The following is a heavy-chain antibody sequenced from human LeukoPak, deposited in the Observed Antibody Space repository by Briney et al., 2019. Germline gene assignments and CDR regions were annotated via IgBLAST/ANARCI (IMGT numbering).Heavy chain of an antibody. CDR3: ARVQAYYDYVWGSYRYTGSYYYYMDV. J-gene: IGHJ6*03. Sequence: GSVKVSCKASGYTFTSYDINWVRQATGQGLEWMGWMNPNSGNTGYAQKFQGRVTMTRNTSISTAYMELSSLRSEDTAVYYCARVQAYYDYVWGSYRYTGSYYYYMDVWGKGTTVTISS. CDR2: MNPNSGNT. CDR1: GYTFTSYD. V-gene: IGHV1-8*01. D-gene: IGHD3-16*02.